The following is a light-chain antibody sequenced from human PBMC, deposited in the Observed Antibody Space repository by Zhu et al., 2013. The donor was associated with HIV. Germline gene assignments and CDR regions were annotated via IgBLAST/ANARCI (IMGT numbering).Light chain of an antibody. J-gene: IGKJ2*03. V-gene: IGKV4-1*01. CDR3: QQYYITPPFS. CDR2: WAS. Sequence: DIVMTQSPDSLAVSLGERATINCKSSQSVLYSSTNKNYVTWYQQKPGQPPKLLIYWASTRESGVPDRFSGSGSGTDFTLTITSLQAEDVAIYYCQQYYITPPFSFGQGTKLEIK. CDR1: QSVLYSSTNKNY.